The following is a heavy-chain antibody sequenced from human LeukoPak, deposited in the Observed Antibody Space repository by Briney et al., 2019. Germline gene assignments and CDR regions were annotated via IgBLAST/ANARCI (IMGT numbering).Heavy chain of an antibody. J-gene: IGHJ6*03. Sequence: PSETLSLTCTVSGGSISSSSYYWGWIRQPPGKGLEWIGSIYYSGSTYYNPSLKSRVTISVDTFKNQFSLKLSSVTAADTAVYYCARDSNLYYYYYMDVWGKGTTVTVSS. CDR2: IYYSGST. CDR3: ARDSNLYYYYYMDV. V-gene: IGHV4-39*02. CDR1: GGSISSSSYY. D-gene: IGHD1-14*01.